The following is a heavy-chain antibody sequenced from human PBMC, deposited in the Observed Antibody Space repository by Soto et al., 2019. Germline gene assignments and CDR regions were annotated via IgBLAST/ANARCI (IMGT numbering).Heavy chain of an antibody. V-gene: IGHV4-34*01. J-gene: IGHJ4*02. CDR3: ARGVTMGQQLMFFDY. D-gene: IGHD6-13*01. CDR1: GGSFSGYY. CDR2: INHSGST. Sequence: PSETLSLTCAVYGGSFSGYYWSWIRQPPGKGLEWIGEINHSGSTNYNPSLKSRVTISVDTSKNPSSLKLSSVTAADTAVYYCARGVTMGQQLMFFDYWGQGTLVTVSS.